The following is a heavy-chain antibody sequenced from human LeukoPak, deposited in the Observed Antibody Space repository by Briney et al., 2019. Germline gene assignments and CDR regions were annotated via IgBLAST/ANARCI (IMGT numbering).Heavy chain of an antibody. CDR1: GFTFSSYA. J-gene: IGHJ4*02. Sequence: GGSLRLSCAASGFTFSSYAMHWVRQAPGKGLEWVAVISYDGSNKYYADSVKGRFTISRDNSKNTLYLQMNSLRAEDTAVYYCARVDDSAGWLPPQGLYFDYWGQGTLVTVSS. V-gene: IGHV3-30*04. CDR2: ISYDGSNK. CDR3: ARVDDSAGWLPPQGLYFDY. D-gene: IGHD3-22*01.